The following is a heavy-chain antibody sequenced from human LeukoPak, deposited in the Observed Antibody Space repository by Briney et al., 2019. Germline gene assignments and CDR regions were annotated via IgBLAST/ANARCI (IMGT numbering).Heavy chain of an antibody. CDR3: ARRASDILTHNWFDP. J-gene: IGHJ5*02. CDR2: IYYSGST. CDR1: GGSISSSSYY. V-gene: IGHV4-39*01. Sequence: SETLSLTCTVSGGSISSSSYYWGWIRQPPGKGLEWIGSIYYSGSTYYNPSLKSRVTISVDTSKNQFSLKLSSVTAADTAVYYCARRASDILTHNWFDPWGQGTLVTVSS. D-gene: IGHD3-9*01.